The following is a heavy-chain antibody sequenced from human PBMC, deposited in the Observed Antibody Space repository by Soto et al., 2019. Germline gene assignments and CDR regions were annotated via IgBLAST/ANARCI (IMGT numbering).Heavy chain of an antibody. CDR3: ARDHQYFGAY. CDR1: GGSVSSGSYY. V-gene: IGHV4-61*01. Sequence: SETLSLTCTVSGGSVSSGSYYWSWIRQPPGKGLEWIGYIYYSGSTNYNPSLKSRVTISVDTSKNQFSLKLSSVTAADTAVYYCARDHQYFGAYWGQGTLVTVSS. CDR2: IYYSGST. J-gene: IGHJ4*02. D-gene: IGHD2-21*01.